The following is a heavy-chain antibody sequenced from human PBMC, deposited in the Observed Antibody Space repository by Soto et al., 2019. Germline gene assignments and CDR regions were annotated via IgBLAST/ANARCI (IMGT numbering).Heavy chain of an antibody. J-gene: IGHJ6*02. CDR1: GYTFTSYG. Sequence: QVQLVQSGAEVKKPGASVKVSCKASGYTFTSYGINWVRQAPGQGLEWLGWISPYDGYTNYAQIRQGRDYITTDTSTQTADRERRSLRSDDTAMYYCARGGYYDSSGSRNYHYYGMNVWGQGTTVTVSS. D-gene: IGHD3-22*01. CDR2: ISPYDGYT. CDR3: ARGGYYDSSGSRNYHYYGMNV. V-gene: IGHV1-18*01.